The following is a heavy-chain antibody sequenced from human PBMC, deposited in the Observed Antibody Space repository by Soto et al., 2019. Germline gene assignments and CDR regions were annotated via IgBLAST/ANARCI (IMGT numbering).Heavy chain of an antibody. Sequence: QVQLQESGPGLVKPSQTLSLTCTVSGDSMGSGDYYWTWIRQPPGKGLEWIGYIYYIGTTFYNPSLESRVNISIDTSKNHFSLRLTSVTAADTAVYYCSRRSTYYGFLTWGQGTLVTVSS. D-gene: IGHD3-10*01. CDR1: GDSMGSGDYY. CDR3: SRRSTYYGFLT. V-gene: IGHV4-30-4*01. CDR2: IYYIGTT. J-gene: IGHJ5*02.